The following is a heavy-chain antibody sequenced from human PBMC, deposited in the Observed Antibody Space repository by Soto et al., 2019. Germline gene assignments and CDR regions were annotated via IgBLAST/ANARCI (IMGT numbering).Heavy chain of an antibody. CDR2: IIPVVGIS. D-gene: IGHD3-22*01. Sequence: SVRVSCKAAGGTFTTYTISWVRQTPGQGPEWMGRIIPVVGISNYAQNFQGRVTITADKSTSTAYMELSSLRSEDTAVYYCARDQYYDGRAYYYCMDVWGQGTTVTVSS. V-gene: IGHV1-69*04. CDR3: ARDQYYDGRAYYYCMDV. CDR1: GGTFTTYT. J-gene: IGHJ6*02.